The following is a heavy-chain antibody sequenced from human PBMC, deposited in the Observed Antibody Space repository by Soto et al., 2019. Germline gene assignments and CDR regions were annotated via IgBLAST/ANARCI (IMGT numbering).Heavy chain of an antibody. Sequence: QVQLQESGPGLVKPSETLSLSCTVSNGSISNFYWNWIRHPAGRGPEWIGRIYASGSPSYNPSLRSRVTMSVDTSKNQFSLKLKSVTAADTAVYYCARSSHKESWFDPWGQGTLVTVSS. CDR1: NGSISNFY. CDR3: ARSSHKESWFDP. CDR2: IYASGSP. J-gene: IGHJ5*02. V-gene: IGHV4-4*07. D-gene: IGHD6-13*01.